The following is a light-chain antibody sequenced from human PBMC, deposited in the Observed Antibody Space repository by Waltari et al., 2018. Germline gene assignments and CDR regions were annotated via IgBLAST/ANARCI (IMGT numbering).Light chain of an antibody. J-gene: IGLJ3*02. CDR2: VNSDGSH. CDR1: SAHSSTV. CDR3: HAGCHGTWV. Sequence: QLVLTQSPSASASLRASVKLTCTPTSAHSSTVIAWLQQQPEKGPRYLMKVNSDGSHGEGDRSPVLCSGYGSGTGHYLTISSLVSDGRGYYYCHAGCHGTWVFGRGTKLTVL. V-gene: IGLV4-69*01.